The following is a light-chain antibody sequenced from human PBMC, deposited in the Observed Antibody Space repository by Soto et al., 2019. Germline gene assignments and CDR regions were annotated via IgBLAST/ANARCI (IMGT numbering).Light chain of an antibody. CDR2: EVN. J-gene: IGLJ3*02. CDR3: CSYVGSSILM. Sequence: QSALTQPASMSGSPGQSITISCTGTSSDVGLYNLVSWYQHLPGKAPKLIIYEVNERPSGISDRFSGSKSCNTASLTISGLRDEDEADYYCCSYVGSSILMFGGGTKLTVL. V-gene: IGLV2-23*02. CDR1: SSDVGLYNL.